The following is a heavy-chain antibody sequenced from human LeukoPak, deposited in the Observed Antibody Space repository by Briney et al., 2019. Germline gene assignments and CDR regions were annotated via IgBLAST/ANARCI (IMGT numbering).Heavy chain of an antibody. CDR1: GYRFNSYW. V-gene: IGHV5-51*01. J-gene: IGHJ4*02. CDR2: IYPGDSDA. CDR3: ARRRDLYSGSYYPFDY. Sequence: GESLKISCKGSGYRFNSYWIGLVRQMPGKGLKWMGIIYPGDSDARYSPSFQGQVTISADKSISTAYLQWSSLKASDTAMYYCARRRDLYSGSYYPFDYWGQGTLVTVSS. D-gene: IGHD1-26*01.